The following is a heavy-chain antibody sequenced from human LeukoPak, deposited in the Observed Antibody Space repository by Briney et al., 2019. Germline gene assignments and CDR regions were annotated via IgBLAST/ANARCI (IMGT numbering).Heavy chain of an antibody. V-gene: IGHV3-23*01. D-gene: IGHD3-22*01. Sequence: PGGSLRLSCAASGFTFSSYAMSWVRQAPGKGLEWVSAISGSGGSTYYADSVKGRFTISRDNAKNSLYLQMNSLRAEDTALYYCARDYYDSSGYSDAFDIWGQGTMVTVSS. CDR1: GFTFSSYA. CDR3: ARDYYDSSGYSDAFDI. CDR2: ISGSGGST. J-gene: IGHJ3*02.